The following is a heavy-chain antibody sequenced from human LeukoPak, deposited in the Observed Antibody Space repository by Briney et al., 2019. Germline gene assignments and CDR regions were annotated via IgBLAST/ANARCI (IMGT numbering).Heavy chain of an antibody. CDR3: AKRGVVIRVILVGFHKEANYFDS. CDR1: GFTFSNYN. Sequence: GGSLRLSCVASGFTFSNYNMSWVRQAPGKGLEWVAGISDSGGRTNYADSVKGRFTISRDNRKNTLYLQMNSLRAEDTAVYFCAKRGVVIRVILVGFHKEANYFDSWGQGALVTVSS. CDR2: ISDSGGRT. V-gene: IGHV3-23*01. D-gene: IGHD3-22*01. J-gene: IGHJ4*02.